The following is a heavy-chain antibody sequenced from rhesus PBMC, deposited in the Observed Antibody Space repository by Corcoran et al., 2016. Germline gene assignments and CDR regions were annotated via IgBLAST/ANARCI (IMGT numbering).Heavy chain of an antibody. V-gene: IGHV2-95*01. CDR3: ARTKWNDVSLDV. Sequence: QVTLKESGPALVKPTQTLTLTCALSGFSINTAETGVGWIRQPPGKALEWRANIYWNDRKYYSTSLKSRLTISKDTSNNQVILTMTNMDPVDTATCCCARTKWNDVSLDVWGRGVLVTVSS. J-gene: IGHJ5-2*02. CDR1: GFSINTAETG. D-gene: IGHD1-7*02. CDR2: IYWNDRK.